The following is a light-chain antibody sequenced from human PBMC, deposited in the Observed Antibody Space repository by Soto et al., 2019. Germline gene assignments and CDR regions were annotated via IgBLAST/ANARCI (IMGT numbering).Light chain of an antibody. CDR1: QSVSSY. CDR2: DAS. J-gene: IGKJ2*01. CDR3: QQRSNWPRVYT. V-gene: IGKV3-11*01. Sequence: EIVLTQYPATLSLSPGERATLSCRASQSVSSYLAWYQQKPGQAPRLLIYDASNRAPGIPARFSGSGSGTDFTLTISRLEPEDFAVYYCQQRSNWPRVYTFGQGTKLEIK.